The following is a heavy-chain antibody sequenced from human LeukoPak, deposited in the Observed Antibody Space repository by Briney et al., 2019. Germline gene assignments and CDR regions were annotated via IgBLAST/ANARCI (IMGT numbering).Heavy chain of an antibody. CDR2: IYYSGST. J-gene: IGHJ4*02. V-gene: IGHV4-59*01. Sequence: SETLSLTCTVSGGSISSYYWSWIRQPPGKGLEWIGYIYYSGSTNYNPSLKSRVTISVDTSKNQFSLKLSSVTAADTAVYYCARDLGPRYFDYWGQGTLVTVSS. CDR3: ARDLGPRYFDY. CDR1: GGSISSYY.